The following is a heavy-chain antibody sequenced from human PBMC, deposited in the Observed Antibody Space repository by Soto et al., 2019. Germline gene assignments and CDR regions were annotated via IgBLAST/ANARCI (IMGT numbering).Heavy chain of an antibody. CDR3: ARDITMVRGVILGGYYGMDV. CDR2: IIPIFGTA. Sequence: SVKVSCKASGGTFSSYAISWVRQAPGQGLEWMGGIIPIFGTANYAQEFQGRVTITADESTSTAYMELSSLRSEDTAVYYCARDITMVRGVILGGYYGMDVWGQGTTVTVSS. J-gene: IGHJ6*02. V-gene: IGHV1-69*13. CDR1: GGTFSSYA. D-gene: IGHD3-10*01.